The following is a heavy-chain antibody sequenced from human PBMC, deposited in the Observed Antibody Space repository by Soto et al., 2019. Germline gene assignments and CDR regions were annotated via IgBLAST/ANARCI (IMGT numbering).Heavy chain of an antibody. D-gene: IGHD6-19*01. CDR3: ARGDGIAVAGNAFDI. CDR1: GGSISSYY. V-gene: IGHV4-59*08. CDR2: IYYSGST. Sequence: PSETLSLTCTVSGGSISSYYWSWIRQPPGKGPEWIGYIYYSGSTNYNPSLKSRVTISVDTSKNQFSLKLSSVTAADTAVYYCARGDGIAVAGNAFDIWGQGTMVTVSS. J-gene: IGHJ3*02.